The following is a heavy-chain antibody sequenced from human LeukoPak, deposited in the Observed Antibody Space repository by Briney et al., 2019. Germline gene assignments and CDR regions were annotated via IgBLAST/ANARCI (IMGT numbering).Heavy chain of an antibody. D-gene: IGHD5-18*01. J-gene: IGHJ4*02. CDR3: ARDLGIYSYGQGNLDY. V-gene: IGHV3-21*01. CDR1: GFTFSSFS. CDR2: FSSTSSYI. Sequence: GGPVTLYCAASGFTFSSFSLNWVRQARGQGLAWVSFFSSTSSYIYYVDSVKGRFTISRDNAKNSLYLQINSLRAEDTAVYYCARDLGIYSYGQGNLDYWGPGTLVTVSS.